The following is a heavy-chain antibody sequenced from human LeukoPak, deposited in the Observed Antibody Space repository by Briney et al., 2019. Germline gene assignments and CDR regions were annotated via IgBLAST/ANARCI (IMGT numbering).Heavy chain of an antibody. CDR2: VYYSGST. D-gene: IGHD6-6*01. V-gene: IGHV4-59*08. Sequence: SETLSLTCTVSGGSISSNYWNWIRQPPGKELEWIGYVYYSGSTNYNPSLKSRVTISVDTSKNQFSLKLSSVTAADTAVYYCARSYSSSPRGYYYYYMDVWGKGTTVTVSS. CDR3: ARSYSSSPRGYYYYYMDV. J-gene: IGHJ6*03. CDR1: GGSISSNY.